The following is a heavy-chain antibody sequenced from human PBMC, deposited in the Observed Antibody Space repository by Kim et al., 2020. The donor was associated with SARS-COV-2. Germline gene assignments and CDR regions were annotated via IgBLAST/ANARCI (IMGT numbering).Heavy chain of an antibody. V-gene: IGHV3-13*01. Sequence: GGSLRLSCAASGFTFSSYDMHWVRQATGKGLEWVSAIGTAGDTYYPGSVKGRFTISRENAKNSLYLQMNSLRAGDTAVYYCARASRACSGGSCYPGNDAFDIWGQGTMVTVSS. J-gene: IGHJ3*02. CDR1: GFTFSSYD. CDR2: IGTAGDT. CDR3: ARASRACSGGSCYPGNDAFDI. D-gene: IGHD2-15*01.